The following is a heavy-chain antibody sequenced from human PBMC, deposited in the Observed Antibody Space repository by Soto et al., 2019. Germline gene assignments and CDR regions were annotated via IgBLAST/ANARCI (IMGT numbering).Heavy chain of an antibody. CDR1: GGSISRYY. J-gene: IGHJ4*02. CDR3: ARERYSSGWNTEYYFDY. V-gene: IGHV4-59*01. Sequence: PSETLSLTCTVSGGSISRYYWSGSRQPPGKGLEWIGYIYYSGSTNHNPSLKSRVTISVDTSKNQFSLKLSSVTAADTAVYYCARERYSSGWNTEYYFDYWGQGTLVTVSS. D-gene: IGHD6-19*01. CDR2: IYYSGST.